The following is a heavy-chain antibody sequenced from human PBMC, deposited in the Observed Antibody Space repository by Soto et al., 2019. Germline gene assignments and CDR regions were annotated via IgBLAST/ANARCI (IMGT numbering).Heavy chain of an antibody. CDR1: GGSVSSGSYY. J-gene: IGHJ6*02. V-gene: IGHV4-61*01. CDR2: IYYSGST. CDR3: ARDRETGGGYFDSYYYGMDV. D-gene: IGHD2-21*02. Sequence: PSETLSLPCPVSGGSVSSGSYYWSWIRQPPGKGLEWIGYIYYSGSTNYNPSLKSRVTISVDTSKNQFSLKLSSVTAADTAVYYCARDRETGGGYFDSYYYGMDVWGQGTTVTFSS.